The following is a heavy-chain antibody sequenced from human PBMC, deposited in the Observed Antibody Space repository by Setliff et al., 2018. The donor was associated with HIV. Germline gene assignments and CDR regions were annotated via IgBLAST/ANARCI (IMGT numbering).Heavy chain of an antibody. D-gene: IGHD3-3*01. CDR2: IYYSGST. J-gene: IGHJ4*02. CDR1: GGSISSYY. CDR3: ARDQGDNFWSGYCLDY. Sequence: PSETLSLTCTVSGGSISSYYWSWIRQPPGKGLEWIGYIYYSGSTNYNPSLKSRVTISVDTSKNQFSLKLSSVTAADTAVYYCARDQGDNFWSGYCLDYWGQGTLVTVSS. V-gene: IGHV4-59*01.